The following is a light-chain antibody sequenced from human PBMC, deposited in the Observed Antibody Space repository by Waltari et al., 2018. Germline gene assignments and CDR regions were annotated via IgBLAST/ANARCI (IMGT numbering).Light chain of an antibody. V-gene: IGKV2-30*01. CDR3: MQGTHWPPLT. CDR2: KVS. J-gene: IGKJ4*01. CDR1: QSLLSSDGNTY. Sequence: DVVMTQTPLSLTVIPGQSATISCRSSQSLLSSDGNTYVSWFHQRPGQSPRRLFYKVSVRDSGVPDRISSRGSDTDFSLEISRVEAEDVGHYYCMQGTHWPPLTFGGGTKVEI.